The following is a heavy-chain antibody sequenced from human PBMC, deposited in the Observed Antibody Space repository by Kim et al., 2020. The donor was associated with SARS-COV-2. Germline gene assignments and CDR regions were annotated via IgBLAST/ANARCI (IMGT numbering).Heavy chain of an antibody. V-gene: IGHV1-69*13. Sequence: SVKVSCKASGGTFSSYAISWVRQAPGQGLEWMGGIIPIFGTANYAQKFQGRVTITADESTSTAYMELSSLRSEDTAVYYCARENSGYYDSSGSDYWGQGTLVTVSS. CDR2: IIPIFGTA. J-gene: IGHJ4*02. CDR3: ARENSGYYDSSGSDY. CDR1: GGTFSSYA. D-gene: IGHD3-22*01.